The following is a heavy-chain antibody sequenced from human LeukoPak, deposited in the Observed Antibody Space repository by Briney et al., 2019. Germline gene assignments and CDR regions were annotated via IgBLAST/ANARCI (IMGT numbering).Heavy chain of an antibody. CDR2: MNPNSGNT. Sequence: ASVKVSCKASGYTFTSYDINWVRQATGQGLEWMGWMNPNSGNTGYAQKFQGRVTMTRNTSISTAYMELSSLRSGDTAVYYCARGASEGYYYYYYYMDVWGKGTTITVSS. CDR1: GYTFTSYD. CDR3: ARGASEGYYYYYYYMDV. V-gene: IGHV1-8*01. J-gene: IGHJ6*03.